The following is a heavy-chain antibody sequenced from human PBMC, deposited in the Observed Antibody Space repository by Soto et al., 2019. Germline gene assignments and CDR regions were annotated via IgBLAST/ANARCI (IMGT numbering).Heavy chain of an antibody. V-gene: IGHV1-18*04. Sequence: ASVKVSCKASGYTFTSYGISWVRQAPGQGLEWMGWISAYNGNTNYAQKLEGRVTMTTDTSTSTAYMELRSLRSDDTAVYYCARDTYYDFWSGYYGRRGYYFDYWGQGTLVTVSS. D-gene: IGHD3-3*01. J-gene: IGHJ4*02. CDR1: GYTFTSYG. CDR3: ARDTYYDFWSGYYGRRGYYFDY. CDR2: ISAYNGNT.